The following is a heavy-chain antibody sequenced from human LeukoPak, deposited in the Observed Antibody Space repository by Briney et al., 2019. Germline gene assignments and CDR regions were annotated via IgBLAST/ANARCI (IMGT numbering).Heavy chain of an antibody. CDR3: ARGTDYSYYYFMDV. CDR1: GYTFTSYY. V-gene: IGHV1-46*01. CDR2: INPTAGST. J-gene: IGHJ6*03. D-gene: IGHD2-15*01. Sequence: ASVQVSCKASGYTFTSYYIHWVRQAPGQGLAWMGIINPTAGSTSYVQKFQGRVTLTRDVSTSTVYMGLSSLRSDDTAMYYCARGTDYSYYYFMDVWGKGTSVTVSS.